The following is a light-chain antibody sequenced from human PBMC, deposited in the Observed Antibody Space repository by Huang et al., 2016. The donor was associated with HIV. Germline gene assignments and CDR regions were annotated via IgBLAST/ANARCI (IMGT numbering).Light chain of an antibody. Sequence: ELVLRQSPGTLSLSPGERATLSCRASQSVASSYLAWYQQKPGQTPRLLISGAVNRATGIPDRVGGSGSGTDFTLTISRLEPEDFAVYYCQQYGSSPLTFGQGTKVEMK. CDR3: QQYGSSPLT. V-gene: IGKV3-20*01. CDR1: QSVASSY. J-gene: IGKJ1*01. CDR2: GAV.